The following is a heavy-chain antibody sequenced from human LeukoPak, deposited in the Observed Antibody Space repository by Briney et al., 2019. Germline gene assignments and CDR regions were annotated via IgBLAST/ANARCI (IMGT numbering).Heavy chain of an antibody. Sequence: GGSLRLSCAASGFTFSDYYTSWIRQAPGEGLEWVSYISSSGSTIYYADSVKGRFTISRDNAKNSLYLQMNSLRAEDTAVYYCAREGYYDSSGYYDYWGQGTLVTVSS. J-gene: IGHJ4*02. CDR1: GFTFSDYY. D-gene: IGHD3-22*01. CDR3: AREGYYDSSGYYDY. V-gene: IGHV3-11*04. CDR2: ISSSGSTI.